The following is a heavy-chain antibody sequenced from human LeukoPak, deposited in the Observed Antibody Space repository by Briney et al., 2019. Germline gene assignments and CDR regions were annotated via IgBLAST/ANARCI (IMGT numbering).Heavy chain of an antibody. D-gene: IGHD3-9*01. CDR1: GGSISSYY. CDR3: ARCLSGPTYYYYYMDV. V-gene: IGHV4-4*07. CDR2: IYASAST. J-gene: IGHJ6*03. Sequence: ASETLSLTCSVSGGSISSYYWNWIRQPAGKGLEWIGRIYASASTNYSPSLRSRVTMSVDGSKNQLSLRLSSATAADTAIYYCARCLSGPTYYYYYMDVWGKGTTVTVSS.